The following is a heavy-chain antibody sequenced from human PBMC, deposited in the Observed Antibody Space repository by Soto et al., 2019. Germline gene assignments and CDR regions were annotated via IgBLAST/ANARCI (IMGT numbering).Heavy chain of an antibody. CDR3: ERVVDGPPIQPTPRYHGMDV. CDR1: GFRVSGYG. D-gene: IGHD1-1*01. J-gene: IGHJ6*04. V-gene: IGHV3-74*01. CDR2: INGDGTTT. Sequence: AGSLRLFCAAWGFRVSGYGIHCVRQSTGKGLVWGSRINGDGTTTAYADSVEGRFTISRDNAKNSLYLQMSRLGADDTAVYYRERVVDGPPIQPTPRYHGMDVGRKGTTVTVSS.